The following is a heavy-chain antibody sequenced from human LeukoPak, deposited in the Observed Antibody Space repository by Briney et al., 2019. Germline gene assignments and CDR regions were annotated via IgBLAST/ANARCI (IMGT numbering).Heavy chain of an antibody. CDR1: GFTFSSYW. V-gene: IGHV3-7*01. J-gene: IGHJ6*03. CDR2: IKQDGSEK. Sequence: GGSLRLSCAASGFTFSSYWMSWVRQAPGKGLEWVANIKQDGSEKYYVDSVKGRFTISRDNAKNSLYLQMNSLRAEDTAVYYCARDLPYGGYYKDVWGKGTTVTVSS. CDR3: ARDLPYGGYYKDV. D-gene: IGHD3-16*01.